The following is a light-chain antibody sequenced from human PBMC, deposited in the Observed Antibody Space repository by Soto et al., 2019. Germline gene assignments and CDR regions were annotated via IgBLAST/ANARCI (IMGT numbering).Light chain of an antibody. CDR1: QGISSW. J-gene: IGKJ5*01. CDR2: AAS. Sequence: DIQMTQSPSSVSASVVDRVTITCRASQGISSWLAWYQQKPGKTPKLLIYAASSLQSGVPSRFSGSGYGTEFSLTISNLQPEDFATYFCQQLNNYPPTFGQGTRLEI. CDR3: QQLNNYPPT. V-gene: IGKV1-12*01.